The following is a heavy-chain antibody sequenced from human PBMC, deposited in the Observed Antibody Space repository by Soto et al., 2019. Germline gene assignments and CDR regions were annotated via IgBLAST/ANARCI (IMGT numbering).Heavy chain of an antibody. Sequence: PVKLSCKASGGRFSSYAICWVRQAPGQGLEWMGGIIPIFGTANYAQKFQGRVTITADESTSTAYMELSSLRSEDTAVYYCALSHGYDESVDYWGQGTLVTVSS. J-gene: IGHJ4*02. CDR1: GGRFSSYA. V-gene: IGHV1-69*13. CDR2: IIPIFGTA. D-gene: IGHD5-18*01. CDR3: ALSHGYDESVDY.